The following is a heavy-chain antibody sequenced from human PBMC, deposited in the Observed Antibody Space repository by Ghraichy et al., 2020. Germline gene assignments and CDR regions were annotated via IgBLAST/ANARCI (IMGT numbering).Heavy chain of an antibody. D-gene: IGHD3-3*01. CDR1: GYTFTSYG. J-gene: IGHJ1*01. CDR2: ISAYNGDT. CDR3: ASGSAGHYDFWSGYYQEWDTAEYFQH. Sequence: ASVKVSCKASGYTFTSYGISWVRQAPGQGLEWMGWISAYNGDTNYAQKLQGRVTMTTDTSTSTAYMELRSLRSDDTAVYYCASGSAGHYDFWSGYYQEWDTAEYFQHWGQGTLVTVSS. V-gene: IGHV1-18*01.